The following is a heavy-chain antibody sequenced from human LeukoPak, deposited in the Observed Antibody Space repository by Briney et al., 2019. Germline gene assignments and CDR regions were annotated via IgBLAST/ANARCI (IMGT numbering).Heavy chain of an antibody. CDR1: GGSFSGYY. CDR3: ARPYSYSSTWYFDS. Sequence: SETLSLTCAVYGGSFSGYYWSWIRQPPGKGLEWIGEINHSGSTNYNPSLKSRVTISVDTSKNHFSLKLSSVTAADTAVYYCARPYSYSSTWYFDSWGQGTLVTVSS. D-gene: IGHD6-13*01. CDR2: INHSGST. J-gene: IGHJ4*02. V-gene: IGHV4-34*01.